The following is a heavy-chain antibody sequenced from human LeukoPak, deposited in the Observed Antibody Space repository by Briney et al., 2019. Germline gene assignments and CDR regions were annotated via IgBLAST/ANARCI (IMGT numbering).Heavy chain of an antibody. CDR3: ARAPKYYYMDG. CDR1: GASMFNYY. J-gene: IGHJ6*03. Sequence: SETLSLTCTVSGASMFNYYWTWIRQSPGKGLEWIGFNHYSGGTSYKPSLKSRVTISIDTTKNQFSLKLTSVTAADTAVYYCARAPKYYYMDGWGKGTTVTVSS. V-gene: IGHV4-59*01. CDR2: NHYSGGT.